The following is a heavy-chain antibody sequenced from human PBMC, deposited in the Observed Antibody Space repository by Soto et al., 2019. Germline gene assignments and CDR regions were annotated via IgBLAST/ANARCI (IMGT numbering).Heavy chain of an antibody. CDR1: GDSVSGDSAA. D-gene: IGHD1-1*01. V-gene: IGHV6-1*01. J-gene: IGHJ6*03. Sequence: PSQTLSLTCAVSGDSVSGDSAAWNWVRLSPSRGLEWLARTYYRSRWYNDYAVSVRSRITVNADTSKNQFSLQLTSVAPEDTAIYFCAGTTSHHWLYMDVWGRGTTVTVSS. CDR3: AGTTSHHWLYMDV. CDR2: TYYRSRWYN.